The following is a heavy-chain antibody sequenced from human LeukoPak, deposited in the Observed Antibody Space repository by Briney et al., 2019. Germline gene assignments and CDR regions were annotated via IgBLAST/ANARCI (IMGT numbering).Heavy chain of an antibody. J-gene: IGHJ5*02. CDR3: ARASDPWLQLT. D-gene: IGHD5-24*01. V-gene: IGHV3-7*05. Sequence: GGSLRLSCAASGFPFSNYWMICVRQAPGKGLEWVGNIKQDGSEKRYADSVRGRFSSSRVNAQASLYLQMNSLRAEDKAGDYCARASDPWLQLTWGQGILVTVSS. CDR1: GFPFSNYW. CDR2: IKQDGSEK.